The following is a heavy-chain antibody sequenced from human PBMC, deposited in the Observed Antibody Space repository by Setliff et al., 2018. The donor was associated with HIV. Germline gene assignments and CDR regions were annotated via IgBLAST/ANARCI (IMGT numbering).Heavy chain of an antibody. V-gene: IGHV1-46*01. CDR2: INPSGGST. CDR3: ARDAFDYTAYYYSYMDV. D-gene: IGHD4-4*01. CDR1: GYTFTDYY. Sequence: ASVKVSCKASGYTFTDYYIHWVRQAPGQGLEWMGIINPSGGSTTYAQKFQGRVTMTRDTSTSTVYMELSSLRSEDTAVYYCARDAFDYTAYYYSYMDVWGKGTTVTVSS. J-gene: IGHJ6*03.